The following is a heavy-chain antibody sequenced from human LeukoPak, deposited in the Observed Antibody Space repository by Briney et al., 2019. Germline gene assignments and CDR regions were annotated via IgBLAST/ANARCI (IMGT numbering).Heavy chain of an antibody. CDR1: GXTFSSYA. J-gene: IGHJ4*02. CDR3: AKGRNEDGDAALNY. CDR2: ISGSGGNT. Sequence: PGGSLRLSCAASGXTFSSYAVSWVRHAPGKGLEWVSSISGSGGNTFYADSVKGRFTISRDNSKNTLYLQMNILRAEDTAAYHCAKGRNEDGDAALNYWGQGTLVTVSS. V-gene: IGHV3-23*01. D-gene: IGHD4-17*01.